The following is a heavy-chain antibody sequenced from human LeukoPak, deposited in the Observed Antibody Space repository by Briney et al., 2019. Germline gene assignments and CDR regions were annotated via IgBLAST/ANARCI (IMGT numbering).Heavy chain of an antibody. D-gene: IGHD6-19*01. CDR2: ISGSGGST. Sequence: GGSLRLSCAASGFTFSSYAMSWVRQAPGKGLEWVSAISGSGGSTYYADSVKGRFTISRDNSKSTLYLQMNSLRAEDTAVYYCAKDQARTSSRGAFDIWGQGTMVTVSS. V-gene: IGHV3-23*01. J-gene: IGHJ3*02. CDR1: GFTFSSYA. CDR3: AKDQARTSSRGAFDI.